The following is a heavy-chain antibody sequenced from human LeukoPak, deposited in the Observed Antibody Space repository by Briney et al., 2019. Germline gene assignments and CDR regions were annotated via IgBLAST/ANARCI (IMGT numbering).Heavy chain of an antibody. CDR1: GIIFSNAW. CDR2: ISSQSTYI. V-gene: IGHV3-21*01. Sequence: GGSLGLSCAASGIIFSNAWMSWVRQAPGKGLEWVSSISSQSTYIYSADSLKGRFAISRDNAKNSLYLQMNSLRAEDTAVYYCARDPHLSGWSDYWGQGTLVTVSS. J-gene: IGHJ4*02. D-gene: IGHD6-19*01. CDR3: ARDPHLSGWSDY.